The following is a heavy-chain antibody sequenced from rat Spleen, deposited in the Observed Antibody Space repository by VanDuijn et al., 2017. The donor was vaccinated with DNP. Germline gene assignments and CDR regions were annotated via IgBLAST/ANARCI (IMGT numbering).Heavy chain of an antibody. CDR2: INTDGGST. J-gene: IGHJ2*01. D-gene: IGHD4-3*01. CDR3: VRWNSGHFDY. Sequence: EVQLVESGGGLVQPGRSLKLSCVASGFTFSSYWMFWVRQAPGKGLAWVASINTDGGSTYYPDSVKGRFTISRDNAKNTLYLQMNSLRSEDMATYYCVRWNSGHFDYWGQGVMVPVSS. V-gene: IGHV5-58*01. CDR1: GFTFSSYW.